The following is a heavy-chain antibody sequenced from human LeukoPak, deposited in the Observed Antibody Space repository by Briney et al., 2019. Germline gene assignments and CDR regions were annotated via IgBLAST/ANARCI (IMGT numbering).Heavy chain of an antibody. V-gene: IGHV4-59*01. CDR1: GGSISSYY. J-gene: IGHJ5*02. CDR3: ARSPFGYCSSTSCHELGQWFDP. CDR2: IYYSGST. D-gene: IGHD2-2*01. Sequence: SETLSLTCTVSGGSISSYYWSWIRQPPGKGLEWIGYIYYSGSTNYNPSLKSRVTISVDTSKNQFSLKLSSVTAADTAVYYCARSPFGYCSSTSCHELGQWFDPWGQGTLVTVSS.